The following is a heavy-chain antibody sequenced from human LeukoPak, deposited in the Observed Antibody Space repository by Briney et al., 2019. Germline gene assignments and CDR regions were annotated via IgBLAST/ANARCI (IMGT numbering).Heavy chain of an antibody. J-gene: IGHJ5*02. CDR2: IYHSGTT. V-gene: IGHV4-38-2*02. Sequence: SETLSLTCSVSGSSISSGYYWGWIRQPPGKGLEWIGSIYHSGTTYYNPSLKSRVTISVDTSKNQFSLKLRSVTAADTAVYYCARVTARLGWFDPWGQGTLVTVSS. CDR1: GSSISSGYY. CDR3: ARVTARLGWFDP. D-gene: IGHD2-21*02.